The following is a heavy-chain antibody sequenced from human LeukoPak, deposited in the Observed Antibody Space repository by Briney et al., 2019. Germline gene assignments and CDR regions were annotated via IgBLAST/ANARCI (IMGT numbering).Heavy chain of an antibody. Sequence: GSLRLSCEASGFTFSNAWMIWVRQAPGKGLEWVGRIKSKTNGGIIDYGAPVKGRFTISRDDSKNTLFLQMNSLKTEDTAVYYCITEKSGPGGALEFWGQGTMVTVSS. J-gene: IGHJ3*01. CDR2: IKSKTNGGII. CDR3: ITEKSGPGGALEF. D-gene: IGHD3-10*01. V-gene: IGHV3-15*01. CDR1: GFTFSNAW.